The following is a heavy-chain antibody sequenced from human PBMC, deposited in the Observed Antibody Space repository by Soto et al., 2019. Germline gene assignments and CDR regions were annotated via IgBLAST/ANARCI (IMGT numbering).Heavy chain of an antibody. CDR3: ARVVGGKYYYDGSGYPTPYNWFDP. D-gene: IGHD3-22*01. V-gene: IGHV4-30-2*01. CDR1: GGSISSGGYS. CDR2: IYHSGST. Sequence: PSETLSLTCAVSGGSISSGGYSWSWIRQPPGKGLEWIGYIYHSGSTYYNPSLKSRVTISVDRSKNQFSLKLSSVTAADTAVYYCARVVGGKYYYDGSGYPTPYNWFDPWGQGTLVTVSS. J-gene: IGHJ5*02.